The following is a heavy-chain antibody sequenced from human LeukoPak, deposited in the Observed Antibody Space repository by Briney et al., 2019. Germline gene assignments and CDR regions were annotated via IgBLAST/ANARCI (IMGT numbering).Heavy chain of an antibody. CDR3: ARLTTRPGGIRPLIMDF. D-gene: IGHD3-10*01. V-gene: IGHV4-59*01. CDR2: IYYSGST. J-gene: IGHJ4*02. Sequence: SETLSLTCTVSNGSISSDYWTWIRQPPGKGLDWIGYIYYSGSTRYNPSLESRATISLDTSRNQFSLKLTAMTAADTAVYYCARLTTRPGGIRPLIMDFWGQGTLVTVSS. CDR1: NGSISSDY.